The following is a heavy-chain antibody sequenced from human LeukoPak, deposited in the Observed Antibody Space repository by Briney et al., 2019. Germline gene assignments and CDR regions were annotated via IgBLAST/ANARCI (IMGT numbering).Heavy chain of an antibody. CDR3: ARDPLGDYVWGSYFD. J-gene: IGHJ4*02. D-gene: IGHD3-16*01. CDR2: IIPIFGTA. CDR1: GGTFSSYA. V-gene: IGHV1-69*05. Sequence: SVKVFCKASGGTFSSYAISWVRQAPGQGLEWMGRIIPIFGTANYAQKFQGRVTITTDESTSTAYMELSSLRSEDTAVYYCARDPLGDYVWGSYFDWGQGTLVTVSS.